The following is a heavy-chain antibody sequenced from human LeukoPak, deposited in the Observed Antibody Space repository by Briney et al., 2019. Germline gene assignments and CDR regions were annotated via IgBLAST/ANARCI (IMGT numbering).Heavy chain of an antibody. D-gene: IGHD3-22*01. J-gene: IGHJ4*02. Sequence: GGSLRLSCAVSGITLSNYGMSWVRQAPGKGLEWVAGISGSGGSTNYPDSVKGRFTISRDNPKNTLFLQMKSLSAEDTAVYFCAKRGVVIRVILVGFHKEAYYFDSWGQGALVTVSS. V-gene: IGHV3-23*01. CDR3: AKRGVVIRVILVGFHKEAYYFDS. CDR2: ISGSGGST. CDR1: GITLSNYG.